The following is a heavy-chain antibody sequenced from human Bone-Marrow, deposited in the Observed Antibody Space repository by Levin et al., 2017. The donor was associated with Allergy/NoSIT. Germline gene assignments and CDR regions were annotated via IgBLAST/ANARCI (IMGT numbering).Heavy chain of an antibody. J-gene: IGHJ4*02. Sequence: SCEASGFTFSGYSMNWVRQAPGKGLEWVSSISITSSDKYYGDSVKGRFTISRDNAKNSLYLQMNSLRAEDTAVYYCAREGDFGDSIDYWGQGTLVTVSS. D-gene: IGHD4-17*01. CDR2: ISITSSDK. V-gene: IGHV3-21*01. CDR3: AREGDFGDSIDY. CDR1: GFTFSGYS.